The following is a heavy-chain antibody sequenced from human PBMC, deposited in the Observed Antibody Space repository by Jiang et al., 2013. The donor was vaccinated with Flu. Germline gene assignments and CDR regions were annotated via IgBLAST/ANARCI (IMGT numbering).Heavy chain of an antibody. CDR3: ARDSGMSRRRNWFDL. CDR1: GYTFTGYY. CDR2: INPNSGGT. Sequence: VQLVESGAEVKKPGASVKVSCKASGYTFTGYYMHWVRQAPGQGLEWMGWINPNSGGTNYAQKFQGRVSMTGDTSITTAFMELTRLTSDDTAVYYCARDSGMSRRRNWFDLWGQGTPVIVSS. J-gene: IGHJ5*02. V-gene: IGHV1-2*02.